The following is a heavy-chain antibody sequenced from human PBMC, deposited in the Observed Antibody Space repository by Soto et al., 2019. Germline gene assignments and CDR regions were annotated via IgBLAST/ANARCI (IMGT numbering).Heavy chain of an antibody. J-gene: IGHJ4*02. CDR3: AHRRVDSSSWYFFEY. CDR1: GFSLSTSGVG. D-gene: IGHD6-13*01. V-gene: IGHV2-5*02. CDR2: IYWDDDK. Sequence: QITLKESGPPLVKPTQTLTLTCTCSGFSLSTSGVGVGWIRQPPGKALEWLALIYWDDDKRYSPSLKSRLTITKDHPKSQVVLTMTNMDPVDTAPYYCAHRRVDSSSWYFFEYWGQGTLVTVSS.